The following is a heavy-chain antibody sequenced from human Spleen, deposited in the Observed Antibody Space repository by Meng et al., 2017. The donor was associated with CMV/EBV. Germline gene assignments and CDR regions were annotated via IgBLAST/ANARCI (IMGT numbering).Heavy chain of an antibody. CDR1: GFTFSSYS. CDR3: ARDQLGEGRPGDH. V-gene: IGHV3-21*01. D-gene: IGHD3-16*01. CDR2: ISSSSTYI. Sequence: GGSLRLSCAASGFTFSSYSMNWVRQAPGKGLEWVSSISSSSTYIYYADSVKGRFTISRDNAKNSLYLQMNSLRAEDTAVYYCARDQLGEGRPGDHWGQGTLVTVSS. J-gene: IGHJ4*02.